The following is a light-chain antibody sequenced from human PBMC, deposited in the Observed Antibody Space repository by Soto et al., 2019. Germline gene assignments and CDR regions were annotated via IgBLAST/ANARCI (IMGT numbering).Light chain of an antibody. CDR3: QQYGSSPGT. CDR1: QSVSSSY. J-gene: IGKJ2*01. Sequence: EIVLTQSPGTLSLSPGERATLSCRASQSVSSSYLAWYQQKPGQAPRLLIYGASSSTTGIPDRFSGSGSGTDFTLTSSRLEPEDFAVYYCQQYGSSPGTFGQGTKLEIK. V-gene: IGKV3-20*01. CDR2: GAS.